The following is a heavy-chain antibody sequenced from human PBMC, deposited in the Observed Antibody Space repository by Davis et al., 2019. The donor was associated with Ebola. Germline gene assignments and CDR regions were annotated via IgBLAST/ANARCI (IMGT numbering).Heavy chain of an antibody. Sequence: GESLKISCTASGFTFGDYAMSWFRQAPGKGLEWVAVIWYDGSNKYYADSVKGRFTISRDNSKNTLYLQMNSLRAEDTAVYYCARELWFRECNFDYWGQGTLVTVSS. V-gene: IGHV3-33*01. CDR1: GFTFGDYA. CDR3: ARELWFRECNFDY. J-gene: IGHJ4*02. CDR2: IWYDGSNK. D-gene: IGHD3-10*01.